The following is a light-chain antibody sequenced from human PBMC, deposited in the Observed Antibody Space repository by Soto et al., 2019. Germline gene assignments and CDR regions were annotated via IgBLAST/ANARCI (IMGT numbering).Light chain of an antibody. CDR2: CAS. CDR1: QSVSSSY. CDR3: QQYGSSRQLT. Sequence: EIVLTQSPGTLSLSPGERATLSCRASQSVSSSYLAWYQQKPGQAPRLLIYCASSRATGIPDRFSGSGSGTDFTLTISRLEPEDFAVYYCQQYGSSRQLTFGGGTKVEIK. J-gene: IGKJ4*01. V-gene: IGKV3-20*01.